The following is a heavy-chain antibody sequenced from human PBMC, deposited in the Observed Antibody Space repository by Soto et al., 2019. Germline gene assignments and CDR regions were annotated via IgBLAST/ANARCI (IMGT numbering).Heavy chain of an antibody. CDR2: IYYSGST. D-gene: IGHD6-13*01. J-gene: IGHJ4*02. CDR1: GGSISSGDYY. CDR3: ARATDSGSRYY. Sequence: QVQLQESGPGLVKPSQTLSLTCTVSGGSISSGDYYWSWIRQPPGKGLEWIGYIYYSGSTYYNPSLQSRVTISVHTSQNQSALKLRSVTAADPGVYYCARATDSGSRYYWGQGTLVPVPS. V-gene: IGHV4-30-4*01.